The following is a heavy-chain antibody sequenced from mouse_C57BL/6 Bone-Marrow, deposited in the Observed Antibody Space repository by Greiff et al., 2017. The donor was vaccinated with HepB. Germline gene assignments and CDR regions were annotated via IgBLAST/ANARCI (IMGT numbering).Heavy chain of an antibody. CDR2: IRNKANNHAT. V-gene: IGHV6-6*01. J-gene: IGHJ1*03. CDR3: TSTTVVATDWYFDV. Sequence: EVKLVESGGGLVQPGGSMKLSCAASGFTFSDAWMDWVRQSPEKGLEWVAEIRNKANNHATYYAESVKGRFTISRDDSKSSVYLQMNSLRAEDTGIYYCTSTTVVATDWYFDVWGTGTTVTVSS. D-gene: IGHD1-1*01. CDR1: GFTFSDAW.